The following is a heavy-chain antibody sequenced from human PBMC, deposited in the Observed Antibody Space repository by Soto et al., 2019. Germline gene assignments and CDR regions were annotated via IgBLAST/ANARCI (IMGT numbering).Heavy chain of an antibody. D-gene: IGHD3-22*01. CDR2: IYRSGST. CDR3: AREDESSGLCLDY. Sequence: PGGSLRLSCAASGFTVSSNYMSWVRQAPGKGLEWVSVIYRSGSTHYADSVKGRFTISRDNSKNTLYLQMNSLRAEDTAVYYCAREDESSGLCLDYWGQGTLVTVSS. CDR1: GFTVSSNY. J-gene: IGHJ4*02. V-gene: IGHV3-66*01.